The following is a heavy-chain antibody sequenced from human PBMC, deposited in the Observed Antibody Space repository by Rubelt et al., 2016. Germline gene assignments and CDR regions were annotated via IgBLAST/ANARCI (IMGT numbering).Heavy chain of an antibody. D-gene: IGHD1-26*01. CDR2: IYYSGST. J-gene: IGHJ3*02. CDR3: AGLAVGATAFDI. CDR1: GGSFSGYY. Sequence: QVQLQQWGAGLLKPSETLSLTCAVYGGSFSGYYWSWIRQPPGKGLEWIGYIYYSGSTNYNPSLKSRVTISVDTSKNHFSLRRSAVTAADTAVYYCAGLAVGATAFDIWGQGTMVTVSS. V-gene: IGHV4-34*11.